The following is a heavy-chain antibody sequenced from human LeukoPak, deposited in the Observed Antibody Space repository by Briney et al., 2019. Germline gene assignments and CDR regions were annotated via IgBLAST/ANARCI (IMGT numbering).Heavy chain of an antibody. CDR1: GFTVSSNY. Sequence: GGSLRLSCAVSGFTVSSNYMSWVRQAPGKGLEWVSDIYSGGSTYYADSVKGRFTISRDNSKNTLHFQMNSLRAEDTCVYHCGRGIEVYDISGYYYWGQVTLVTVSS. D-gene: IGHD3-22*01. V-gene: IGHV3-66*01. J-gene: IGHJ4*02. CDR3: GRGIEVYDISGYYY. CDR2: IYSGGST.